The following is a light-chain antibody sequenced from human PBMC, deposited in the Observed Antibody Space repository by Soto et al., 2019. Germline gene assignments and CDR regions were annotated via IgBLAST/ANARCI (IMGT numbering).Light chain of an antibody. V-gene: IGLV1-44*01. CDR1: TSNIGRYG. CDR3: AAWDDSRIGPV. Sequence: QSVLTQAPSASGIPGQRVTISCSGSTSNIGRYGVDWYQHLPGTAPKLLIYSNNERPSGVPDRFSGSQSGTSASLAISGLQSEDEADYYCAAWDDSRIGPVFGGGTKLTVL. J-gene: IGLJ2*01. CDR2: SNN.